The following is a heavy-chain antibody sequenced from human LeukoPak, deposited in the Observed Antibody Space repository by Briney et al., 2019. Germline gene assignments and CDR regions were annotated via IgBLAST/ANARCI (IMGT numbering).Heavy chain of an antibody. CDR2: ISSSSSYI. D-gene: IGHD3-3*01. CDR1: GFTFSSYS. V-gene: IGHV3-21*01. J-gene: IGHJ3*02. Sequence: KTGGSLRLSCAASGFTFSSYSMNWVRQAPGKGLEWVSSISSSSSYIYYADSVKGRFTISRDNAENSLYLQMNSLRAEDTAVYYCARDITYDFWSGYYGNDAFDIWGQGTMVTVSS. CDR3: ARDITYDFWSGYYGNDAFDI.